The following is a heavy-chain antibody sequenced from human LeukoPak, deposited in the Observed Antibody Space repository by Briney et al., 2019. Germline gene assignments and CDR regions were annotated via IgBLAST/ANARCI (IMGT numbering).Heavy chain of an antibody. CDR2: ISWNSGSI. D-gene: IGHD6-19*01. V-gene: IGHV3-9*01. CDR3: AKDIRGAVAAGLDY. Sequence: PGGSLRLSCAASGFTFDDYAMHWVRQAPGKGLEWVSGISWNSGSIGYADSVKGRFTISRDNAKNSLYLQMNSLRAEDTALYYCAKDIRGAVAAGLDYWGQGTLVTVSS. J-gene: IGHJ4*02. CDR1: GFTFDDYA.